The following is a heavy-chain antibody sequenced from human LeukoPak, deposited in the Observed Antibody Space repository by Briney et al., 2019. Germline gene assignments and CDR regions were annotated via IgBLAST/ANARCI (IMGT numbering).Heavy chain of an antibody. J-gene: IGHJ4*02. V-gene: IGHV1-46*01. CDR1: GYTFTSYY. Sequence: ASVKVSCKASGYTFTSYYMHWVRQAPGQGLEWMGIINPSGGSTSYAQKFQGRVTMTRDTSTSTVYMELSSLRSEDTAVYYCARQGRPFVVVPAASRGTTKPDLRGRDYWGQGTLVTVSS. CDR3: ARQGRPFVVVPAASRGTTKPDLRGRDY. CDR2: INPSGGST. D-gene: IGHD2-2*01.